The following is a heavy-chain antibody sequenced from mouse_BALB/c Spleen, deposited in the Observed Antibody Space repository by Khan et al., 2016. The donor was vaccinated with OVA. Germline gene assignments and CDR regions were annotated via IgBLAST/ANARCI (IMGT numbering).Heavy chain of an antibody. CDR2: INPTSGYT. Sequence: QVQLQQPGAELAKPGASVKMSCKASGYTFTTYWMHWVKQRPGQGLEWIGYINPTSGYTDYNEKFKDRATLSADKSSSTANMQLSSLTSEDSAVYYCTRDRIDYWGQGTTLTVSS. CDR3: TRDRIDY. J-gene: IGHJ2*01. CDR1: GYTFTTYW. V-gene: IGHV1-7*01.